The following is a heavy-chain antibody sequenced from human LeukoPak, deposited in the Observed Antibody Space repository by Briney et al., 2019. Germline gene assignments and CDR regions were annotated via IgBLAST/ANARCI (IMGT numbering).Heavy chain of an antibody. V-gene: IGHV3-11*03. J-gene: IGHJ4*02. CDR3: AKQDTMVIHHFDY. CDR2: ISSSSSYI. D-gene: IGHD3-22*01. Sequence: PGGSLRLSCAASGFTFSDYYMSWIRQAPGKGLEWVSSISSSSSYIYYADSVKGRFTISRDNSKNTLYLQMNSLRAEDTAVYYCAKQDTMVIHHFDYWGQGTLVTVSS. CDR1: GFTFSDYY.